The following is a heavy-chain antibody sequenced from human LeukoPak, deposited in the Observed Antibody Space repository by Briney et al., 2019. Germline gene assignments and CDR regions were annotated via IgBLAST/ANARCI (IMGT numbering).Heavy chain of an antibody. CDR3: AKSNGYVLVDI. Sequence: PSETLSLTCTVSGGSISSYYWSWIRQPPGKGLEWIGYIYYSGSTNYNPSLKSRVTISVDTSKNQFSLKLSSVTAADTAVYYCAKSNGYVLVDIWGQGTMVTVSS. D-gene: IGHD3-22*01. J-gene: IGHJ3*02. CDR1: GGSISSYY. V-gene: IGHV4-59*12. CDR2: IYYSGST.